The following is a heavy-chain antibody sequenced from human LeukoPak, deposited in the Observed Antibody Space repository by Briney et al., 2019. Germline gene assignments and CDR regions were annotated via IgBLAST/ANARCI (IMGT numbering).Heavy chain of an antibody. V-gene: IGHV1-69*13. CDR3: ARDLVDGMDV. D-gene: IGHD2-2*01. CDR1: GGTFSSYA. CDR2: IIPIFGTA. Sequence: GASVKVSCKASGGTFSSYAISWVRQAPGQGLEWMGGIIPIFGTANYAQKFQGRVTITADESTSTAYMELSSLRSEDTAVYYCARDLVDGMDVWGQGTTVTVSS. J-gene: IGHJ6*02.